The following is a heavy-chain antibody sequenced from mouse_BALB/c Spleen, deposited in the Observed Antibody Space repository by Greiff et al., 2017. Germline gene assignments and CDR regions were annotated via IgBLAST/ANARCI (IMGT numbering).Heavy chain of an antibody. CDR1: GYTFTSYW. V-gene: IGHV1-87*01. Sequence: VKLVESGAELARPGASVKLSCKASGYTFTSYWMQWVKQRPGQGLEWIGAIYPGDGDTRYTQKFKGKATLTADKSSSTAYMQLSSLASEDSAVYYCARSIYGNYDYWGQGTTLTVSS. CDR2: IYPGDGDT. D-gene: IGHD2-1*01. CDR3: ARSIYGNYDY. J-gene: IGHJ2*01.